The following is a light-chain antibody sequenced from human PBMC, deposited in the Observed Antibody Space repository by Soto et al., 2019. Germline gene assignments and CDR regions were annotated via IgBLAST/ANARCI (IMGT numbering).Light chain of an antibody. CDR2: DVS. CDR3: QQYNNWPFS. CDR1: QGVTTN. Sequence: EIVMTQSPGTLSVSPGERATLSCRAGQGVTTNFAWYQQKSGQSPRLLTYDVSIRATGVPARFSGTGSETDFTLTISGLQSEDSAVYFCQQYNNWPFSFGQGTRLEI. V-gene: IGKV3-15*01. J-gene: IGKJ5*01.